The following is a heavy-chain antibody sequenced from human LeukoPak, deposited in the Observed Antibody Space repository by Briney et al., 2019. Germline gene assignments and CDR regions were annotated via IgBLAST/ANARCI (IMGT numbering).Heavy chain of an antibody. D-gene: IGHD3-10*01. CDR3: AKAHKSAEVRGVIGGADY. V-gene: IGHV3-9*01. CDR2: IIWNIGSI. CDR1: GFTLDDYA. J-gene: IGHJ4*02. Sequence: GGSLRLSCSASGFTLDDYAMHWVRQAPGEGLGWDSGIIWNIGSIGYADSVKGPFTISRDHAKHSLYLQMNSLRAEDTALYYCAKAHKSAEVRGVIGGADYWGQGTLVTVSS.